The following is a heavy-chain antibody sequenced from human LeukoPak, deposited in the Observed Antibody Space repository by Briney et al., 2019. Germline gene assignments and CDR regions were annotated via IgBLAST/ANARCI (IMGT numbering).Heavy chain of an antibody. CDR2: IYYSGST. CDR3: ARHRVADENQFAY. J-gene: IGHJ4*02. Sequence: PSETLSLTCTVSGGSISSYYWSWIRQPPGKGLEWIGYIYYSGSTNYNPSLKSRVTISVDTSKNQFSLKLSSVTAADTAMYYCARHRVADENQFAYWGKGPLVTVSS. D-gene: IGHD1-14*01. CDR1: GGSISSYY. V-gene: IGHV4-59*01.